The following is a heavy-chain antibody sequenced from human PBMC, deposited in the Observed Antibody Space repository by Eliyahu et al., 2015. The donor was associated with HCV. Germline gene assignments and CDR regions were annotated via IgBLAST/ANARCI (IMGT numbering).Heavy chain of an antibody. CDR2: ISHDGGTK. CDR3: AKEGDSSSWYAMDV. J-gene: IGHJ6*02. CDR1: GFXFSSYG. Sequence: QVQLVESGGGVVQPGRSLRLSCAASGFXFSSYGMHWVRQAPGKGLEWVAVISHDGGTKYYADSVRGRFTSSKDNSKNTVYLQMNSLRAEDTAVYYCAKEGDSSSWYAMDVWGQGITVTVSS. V-gene: IGHV3-30*18. D-gene: IGHD6-13*01.